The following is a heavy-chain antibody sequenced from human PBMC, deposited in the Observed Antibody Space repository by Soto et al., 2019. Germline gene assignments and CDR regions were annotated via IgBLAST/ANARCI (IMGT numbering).Heavy chain of an antibody. CDR1: GSTFSNIA. Sequence: PGGSLRLSCSASGSTFSNIAMIWVRQAPGKGLEWVSSIGGSGGGITYAYAMKGRFTISRDNSKNTLYLQINSLRAEDTAVYYCATEQIWGWASWGQGTLDTVSS. D-gene: IGHD7-27*01. CDR2: IGGSGGGI. V-gene: IGHV3-23*01. CDR3: ATEQIWGWAS. J-gene: IGHJ5*02.